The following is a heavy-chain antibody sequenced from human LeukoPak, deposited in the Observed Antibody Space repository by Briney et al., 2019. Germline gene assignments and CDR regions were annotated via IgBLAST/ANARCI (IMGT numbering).Heavy chain of an antibody. J-gene: IGHJ5*02. CDR2: IYYSGST. Sequence: PSGTLSLTCTVSGGSISSSSYYWGWIRQPPGKGLEWIGSIYYSGSTYYNPSLKSRVTISVDTSKNQFSLKLSSVTAADTAVYYCARPGSFNNWFDPWGQGTLVTVSS. V-gene: IGHV4-39*01. D-gene: IGHD6-13*01. CDR1: GGSISSSSYY. CDR3: ARPGSFNNWFDP.